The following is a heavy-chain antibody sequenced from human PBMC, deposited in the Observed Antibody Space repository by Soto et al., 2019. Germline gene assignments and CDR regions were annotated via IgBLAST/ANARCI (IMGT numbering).Heavy chain of an antibody. CDR1: GFTLSGYA. CDR2: ISSNGVGT. CDR3: ARRAGPDFYYMDV. V-gene: IGHV3-64*01. D-gene: IGHD6-13*01. Sequence: EVQLAESGRGLAQPGGSLRLSCAASGFTLSGYAMDWVRQAPGKGLEYVSGISSNGVGTYYANSVQGRFTISRDNSKNTVYLQMGSLRPEDMAVYYCARRAGPDFYYMDVWGKGTTVTVSS. J-gene: IGHJ6*03.